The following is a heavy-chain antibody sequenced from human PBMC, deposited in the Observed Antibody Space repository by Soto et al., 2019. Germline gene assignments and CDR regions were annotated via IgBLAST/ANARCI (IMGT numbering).Heavy chain of an antibody. CDR2: ISAYNGNT. Sequence: ASVKVSCKASGYTFTSYGISWVRQAPGQGLEWMGWISAYNGNTNYAQKLQGRVTMTTDTSTSTAYMELRSLRSDDTAVYYCARDTIRPGDYDFWSGSLIGCDYWGQGTLVTVSS. V-gene: IGHV1-18*01. CDR1: GYTFTSYG. J-gene: IGHJ4*02. CDR3: ARDTIRPGDYDFWSGSLIGCDY. D-gene: IGHD3-3*01.